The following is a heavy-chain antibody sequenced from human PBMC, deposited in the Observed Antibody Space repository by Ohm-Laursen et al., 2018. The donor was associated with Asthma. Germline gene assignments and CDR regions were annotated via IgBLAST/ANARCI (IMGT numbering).Heavy chain of an antibody. J-gene: IGHJ4*02. CDR1: VGTFSSYA. CDR3: ARQTLKNSLNPYYFDS. V-gene: IGHV1-69*01. CDR2: IIPISGPA. Sequence: SAYPSSKVSVGTFSSYAITWVRQAPGQGLEWMGGIIPISGPAHYSLDFQGRVSISADGSTRTAYMEVNSLPSEDTAVYYCARQTLKNSLNPYYFDSWGQGTLVTVSS. D-gene: IGHD3-9*01.